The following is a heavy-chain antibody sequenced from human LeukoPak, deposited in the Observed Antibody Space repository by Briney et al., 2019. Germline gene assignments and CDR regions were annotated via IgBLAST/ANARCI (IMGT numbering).Heavy chain of an antibody. CDR2: ISRDGGST. V-gene: IGHV3-43*01. CDR3: AKEGSTSFYYYYMDV. CDR1: GFTFDDYT. J-gene: IGHJ6*03. D-gene: IGHD2-2*01. Sequence: PGGSLRLSCAASGFTFDDYTMHWVRQAPGKGLEWVSLISRDGGSTYYADSVKGRFTISRDNSKNSLYLQMNSLRTEDTALYYCAKEGSTSFYYYYMDVWGKGTTVTVSS.